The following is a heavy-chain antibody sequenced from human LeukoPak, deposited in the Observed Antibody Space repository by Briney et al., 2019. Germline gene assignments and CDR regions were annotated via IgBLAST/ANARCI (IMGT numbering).Heavy chain of an antibody. V-gene: IGHV4-59*01. CDR1: GGSISSYY. Sequence: PSETLSLTCTVSGGSISSYYWSWIRQPPGKGLEWIGYIYYSGSTNYKPSFKRGVTISVDTCKNKLSLKMRYVQAADTAVYYCARVRYGDCFDYWGQGTLVTVSS. J-gene: IGHJ4*02. CDR3: ARVRYGDCFDY. CDR2: IYYSGST. D-gene: IGHD4-17*01.